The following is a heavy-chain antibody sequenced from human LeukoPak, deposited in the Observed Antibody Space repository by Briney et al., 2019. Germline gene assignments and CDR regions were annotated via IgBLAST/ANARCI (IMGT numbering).Heavy chain of an antibody. D-gene: IGHD6-19*01. CDR3: AKRLYQGQQWLVPGFDY. J-gene: IGHJ4*02. V-gene: IGHV3-23*01. Sequence: GGSLRLSCAASGFTFSSYAMNCVRQAPGKRLEWVSAISGSGGSTRYADSVRGRFTISRDNSMNTLSLQMNTLRAEDTAVYYCAKRLYQGQQWLVPGFDYWGQGTLVTVSS. CDR1: GFTFSSYA. CDR2: ISGSGGST.